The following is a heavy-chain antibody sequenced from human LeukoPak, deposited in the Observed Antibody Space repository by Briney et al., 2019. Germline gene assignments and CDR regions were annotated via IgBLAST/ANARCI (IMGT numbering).Heavy chain of an antibody. J-gene: IGHJ3*02. CDR1: GFTFSSYG. V-gene: IGHV3-48*04. Sequence: PGGSLRLSCAASGFTFSSYGMHWVRQAPGKGLEWVSYISSSGSTIYYADSVKGRFTISRDNAKNSLYLQMNSLRAEDTAVYYCARGGGLESWAFDIWGQGTMVTVSS. CDR2: ISSSGSTI. CDR3: ARGGGLESWAFDI.